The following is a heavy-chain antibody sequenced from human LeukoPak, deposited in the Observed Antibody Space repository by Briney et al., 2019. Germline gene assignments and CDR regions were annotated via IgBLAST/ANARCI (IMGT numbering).Heavy chain of an antibody. Sequence: SGTLSLTCTVSGGSVSSGSYYWSWIRQPPGKGLEWIGYIYYSGSTYYNPSLKSRITISVDTSKNQFSLKLSSVTAADTAVYYCARGYYDFWSGYYRRFYGMDVWGQGTTVTVSS. CDR3: ARGYYDFWSGYYRRFYGMDV. J-gene: IGHJ6*02. V-gene: IGHV4-61*01. CDR1: GGSVSSGSYY. D-gene: IGHD3-3*01. CDR2: IYYSGST.